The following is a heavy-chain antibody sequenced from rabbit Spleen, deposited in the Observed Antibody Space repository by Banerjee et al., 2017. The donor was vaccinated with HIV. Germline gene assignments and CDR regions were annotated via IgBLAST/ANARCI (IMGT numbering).Heavy chain of an antibody. Sequence: LEESGGGLVKPGGTLTLTCTVSGFSFSSNWICWVRQAPGKGLEWIACINAITGKAVYANWAKGRSTFSKSSSTTVTLQMTSLTAADTATYFCARDAAGREDFNLWGPGTLVTVS. CDR1: GFSFSSNW. J-gene: IGHJ4*01. D-gene: IGHD4-2*01. CDR3: ARDAAGREDFNL. CDR2: INAITGKA. V-gene: IGHV1S45*01.